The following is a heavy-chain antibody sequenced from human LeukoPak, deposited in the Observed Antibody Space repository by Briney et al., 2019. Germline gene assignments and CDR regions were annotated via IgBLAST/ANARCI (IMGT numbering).Heavy chain of an antibody. J-gene: IGHJ3*02. V-gene: IGHV1-3*01. D-gene: IGHD3-10*01. CDR3: ARFGEQSLLGAFDI. CDR1: GYTFTSYA. Sequence: GASVKVSCKASGYTFTSYAMHWVRQAPGQRLEWMGWINAGNGNTKYSQKFQGRVTITRGTSASTAYMELSSLRSEDTAVYYCARFGEQSLLGAFDIWGQGTMVTVSS. CDR2: INAGNGNT.